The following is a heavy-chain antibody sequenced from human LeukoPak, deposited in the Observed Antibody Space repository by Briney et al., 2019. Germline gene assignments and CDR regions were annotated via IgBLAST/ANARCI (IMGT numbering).Heavy chain of an antibody. Sequence: SVKVSCKASGYTFTTYPVNWVRQAPGQGLEWMGGIIPIFGTANYAQKFQGRVTITADESTSTAYMELSSLRSEDTAVYYCARGDCSSTSCPIWGWGQGTLVTVSS. CDR3: ARGDCSSTSCPIWG. CDR1: GYTFTTYP. V-gene: IGHV1-69*13. CDR2: IIPIFGTA. J-gene: IGHJ4*02. D-gene: IGHD2-2*01.